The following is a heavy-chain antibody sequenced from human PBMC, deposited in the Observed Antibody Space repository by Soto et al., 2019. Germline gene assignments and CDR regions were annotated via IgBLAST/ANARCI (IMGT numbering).Heavy chain of an antibody. V-gene: IGHV1-2*02. CDR3: ARDSVLRSVEWLFNY. D-gene: IGHD3-3*01. Sequence: SVKVSCKASGYTFSGYYMHWVRQAPGQGFEWMGWINPDTGDTNYARKFQGRVTMTRDTSISTAYMDLRRLRSDDTAVYYCARDSVLRSVEWLFNYWGQGTLVTVSS. CDR1: GYTFSGYY. J-gene: IGHJ4*02. CDR2: INPDTGDT.